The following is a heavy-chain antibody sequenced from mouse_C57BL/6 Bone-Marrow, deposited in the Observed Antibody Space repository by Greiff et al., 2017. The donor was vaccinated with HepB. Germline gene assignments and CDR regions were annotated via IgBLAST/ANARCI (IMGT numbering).Heavy chain of an antibody. V-gene: IGHV1-69*01. CDR2: IDPSDSYT. D-gene: IGHD2-4*01. J-gene: IGHJ3*01. Sequence: QVQLQQPGAELVMPGASVKLSCKASGYTFTSYWMHWVKQRPGQGLEWIGEIDPSDSYTNYNQKFKGKSTLTVDKSSSTAYMQLSSLTSGDSAVYYCARSGDYVPFAYWGQGTLVTVSA. CDR3: ARSGDYVPFAY. CDR1: GYTFTSYW.